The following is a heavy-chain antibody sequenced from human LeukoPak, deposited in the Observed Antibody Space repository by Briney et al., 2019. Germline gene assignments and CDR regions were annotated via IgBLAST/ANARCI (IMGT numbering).Heavy chain of an antibody. D-gene: IGHD3-10*01. CDR3: ARLWSYGRFGELSSLDY. J-gene: IGHJ4*02. CDR2: IYYIGST. CDR1: GASISSYY. Sequence: SETLSLTCTVSGASISSYYWSWIRQPPGKGLEWIGYIYYIGSTNYNPSLKSRVTISVDTSKNQFSLKLSSVTAADTAVYYCARLWSYGRFGELSSLDYWGQGTLVTVSS. V-gene: IGHV4-59*08.